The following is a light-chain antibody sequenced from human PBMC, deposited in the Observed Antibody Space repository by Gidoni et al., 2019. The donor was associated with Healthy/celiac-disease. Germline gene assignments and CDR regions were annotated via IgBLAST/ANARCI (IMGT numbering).Light chain of an antibody. CDR2: LGS. Sequence: DIVMTQSPLSLPVTPGEPASISCRSSQSLLHSNGYNYLDWYLQKPGQSPQLLIYLGSTRASGVPDRFIGSGSGTDFTLKISRVEAEDVGVYYCMQALQTRLTFGGGTKVEIK. V-gene: IGKV2-28*01. CDR3: MQALQTRLT. J-gene: IGKJ4*01. CDR1: QSLLHSNGYNY.